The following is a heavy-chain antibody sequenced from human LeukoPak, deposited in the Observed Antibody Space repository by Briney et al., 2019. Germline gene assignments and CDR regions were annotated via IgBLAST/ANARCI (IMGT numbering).Heavy chain of an antibody. J-gene: IGHJ2*01. D-gene: IGHD3-16*01. Sequence: GGSLRLSCAASGFTFSSYWMSWVRQAPGKGLEWVANIKRDGSEKYYVDSVKGRFTISRDNAKNSLYLQMNSLRAEDTAVYYCARDSPALDYGWYFDLWGRGTLVTVSS. CDR3: ARDSPALDYGWYFDL. CDR1: GFTFSSYW. V-gene: IGHV3-7*01. CDR2: IKRDGSEK.